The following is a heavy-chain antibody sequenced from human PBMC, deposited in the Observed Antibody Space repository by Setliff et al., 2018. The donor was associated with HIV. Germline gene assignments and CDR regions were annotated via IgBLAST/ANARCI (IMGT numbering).Heavy chain of an antibody. J-gene: IGHJ3*02. V-gene: IGHV4-59*08. Sequence: KSSETLSLTCTVSGGYITTYYWSWIRQPPGKGLEWIGYIYYSGSTNYNPSLKSRVTISVDTSKNQFSPKLSSVTAADTAVYYCARLHYYDRSGLTVGAFDIWGQGTMVTVSS. D-gene: IGHD3-22*01. CDR2: IYYSGST. CDR1: GGYITTYY. CDR3: ARLHYYDRSGLTVGAFDI.